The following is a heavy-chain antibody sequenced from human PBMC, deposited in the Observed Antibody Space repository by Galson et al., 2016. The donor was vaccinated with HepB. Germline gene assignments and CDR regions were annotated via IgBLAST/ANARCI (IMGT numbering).Heavy chain of an antibody. CDR2: IYHRGDT. V-gene: IGHV4-4*01. J-gene: IGHJ4*02. Sequence: TLSLTCAVSGGSITTNNWWSWVRQSPGKGLEWIGQIYHRGDTNYNPSLKSRLTMSVDTSKNQFSLKLSSVTAADTALYFCTREAPKDYFDYWGQGTLVTVSA. CDR1: GGSITTNNW. CDR3: TREAPKDYFDY.